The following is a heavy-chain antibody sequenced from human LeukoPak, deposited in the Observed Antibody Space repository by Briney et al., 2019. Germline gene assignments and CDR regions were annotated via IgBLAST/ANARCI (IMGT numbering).Heavy chain of an antibody. CDR2: INHSAST. Sequence: GEINHSASTNYNPSLKSRVTISVDTSKNQFSLKLSSVTAADTAVYYCASGDTVMVHTWDYWGQGTLVTVSS. D-gene: IGHD5-18*01. CDR3: ASGDTVMVHTWDY. J-gene: IGHJ4*02. V-gene: IGHV4-34*01.